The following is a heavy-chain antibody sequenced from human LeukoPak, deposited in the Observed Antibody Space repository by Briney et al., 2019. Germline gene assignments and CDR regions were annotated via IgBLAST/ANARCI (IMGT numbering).Heavy chain of an antibody. Sequence: SVKVSCKASGYTFSSHAISWVRQAPGQGLEWMGRIIPILGIANYAQKFQGRVTITADKSTSTAYMELSSLRSEDTAVYYCETETYCGSTPRKNGFDPWGQGTLVTVSS. CDR3: ETETYCGSTPRKNGFDP. J-gene: IGHJ5*02. D-gene: IGHD2-21*01. CDR1: GYTFSSHA. CDR2: IIPILGIA. V-gene: IGHV1-69*04.